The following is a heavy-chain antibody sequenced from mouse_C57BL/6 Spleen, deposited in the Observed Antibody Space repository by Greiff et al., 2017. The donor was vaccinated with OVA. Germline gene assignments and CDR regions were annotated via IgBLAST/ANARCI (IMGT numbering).Heavy chain of an antibody. V-gene: IGHV5-4*01. J-gene: IGHJ4*01. Sequence: EVQRVESGGGLVKPGGSLKLSCAASGFTFSSYAMSWVRQTPEKRLEWVATISDGGSYTYYPDNVKGRFTISRDKAKNNLYLQMSHLKSEDTAMYYCAREDSNSYYYAMDYWGQGTSVTVSS. CDR3: AREDSNSYYYAMDY. D-gene: IGHD2-5*01. CDR2: ISDGGSYT. CDR1: GFTFSSYA.